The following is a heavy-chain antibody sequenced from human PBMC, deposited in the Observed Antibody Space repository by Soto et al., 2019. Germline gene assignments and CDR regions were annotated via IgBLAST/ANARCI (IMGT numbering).Heavy chain of an antibody. J-gene: IGHJ5*02. CDR3: ARLVGVSMYENSVKSGS. D-gene: IGHD3-22*01. Sequence: QVQLVESGGGVVQPGRSLRLTCAASGFIFSGSGMHWVRQAPGKGLEWVALVSTDGNRKYYGDSVKGRFTISRDNAENTLYLQLHSLRAEDTAGDYCARLVGVSMYENSVKSGSLGQRILVSVS. V-gene: IGHV3-30*03. CDR2: VSTDGNRK. CDR1: GFIFSGSG.